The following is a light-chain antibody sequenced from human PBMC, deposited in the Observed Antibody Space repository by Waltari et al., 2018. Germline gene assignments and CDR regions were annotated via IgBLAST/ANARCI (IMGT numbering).Light chain of an antibody. CDR2: ATS. CDR3: QQANSSATLT. CDR1: QEISSW. Sequence: DIQLTQSPSSVSASVGDRVTITCRASQEISSWFACYQQKPGKAPKLLTYATSSLQSRVASRMSGGGSGTDVSLTINSLQPEEDVTYYCQQANSSATLTFGRGTKVEI. J-gene: IGKJ4*01. V-gene: IGKV1-12*01.